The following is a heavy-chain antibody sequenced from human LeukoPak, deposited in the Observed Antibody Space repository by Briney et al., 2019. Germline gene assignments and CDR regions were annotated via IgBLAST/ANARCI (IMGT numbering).Heavy chain of an antibody. Sequence: PSETLSLTCTVSGGSISSSSYYWSWIRQPPGKGLEWIGYIYYSGSTNYNPSLKSRVTISVDTSKNQFSLKLSSVTAADTAVYYCARRARGFGESPFDYWGQGTLVTVSS. D-gene: IGHD3-10*01. CDR2: IYYSGST. CDR1: GGSISSSSYY. J-gene: IGHJ4*02. V-gene: IGHV4-61*05. CDR3: ARRARGFGESPFDY.